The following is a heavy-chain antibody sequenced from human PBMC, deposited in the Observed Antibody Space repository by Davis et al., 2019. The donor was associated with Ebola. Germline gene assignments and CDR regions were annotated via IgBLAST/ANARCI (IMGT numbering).Heavy chain of an antibody. CDR3: AKDSSSAGNDAFDI. CDR2: ISAYNGNT. D-gene: IGHD6-6*01. J-gene: IGHJ3*02. V-gene: IGHV1-18*01. CDR1: GYTFTSYG. Sequence: ASVKVSCKASGYTFTSYGISWVRQAPGQGLEWMGWISAYNGNTNYAQKLQGRVTMTTDTSTSTAYIELRSLRSDDTAVYYCAKDSSSAGNDAFDIWGQGTMVTVSS.